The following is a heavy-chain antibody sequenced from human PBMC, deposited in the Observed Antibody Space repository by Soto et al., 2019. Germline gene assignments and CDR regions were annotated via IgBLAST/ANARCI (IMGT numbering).Heavy chain of an antibody. J-gene: IGHJ3*02. V-gene: IGHV3-23*01. CDR3: ARGAGITMIVVVTPGAFDI. CDR2: ISSTGGTT. CDR1: GFTFSSYA. D-gene: IGHD3-22*01. Sequence: GGSLRLSCAASGFTFSSYAMSWVRQAPGKGLEWVSSISSTGGTTHYADSVKGRFTIYRDNSNNTLYLQMNSLRAEDTAVYYCARGAGITMIVVVTPGAFDIWGQGTMVTVSS.